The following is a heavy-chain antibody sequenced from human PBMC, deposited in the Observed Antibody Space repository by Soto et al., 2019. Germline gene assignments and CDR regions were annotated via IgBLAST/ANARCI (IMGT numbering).Heavy chain of an antibody. V-gene: IGHV3-7*01. CDR1: GFTFSHYW. CDR3: ARGESESDY. Sequence: EVQLVESGGGLVQPGGSLRLSCAASGFTFSHYWMTWVRQAPGKGLEWVANMKEDGSEKNYVDSVKGRFTISRDNAKNSLYLQMNSLRAEDTAMYYCARGESESDYWGQGTLVTVSS. D-gene: IGHD7-27*01. CDR2: MKEDGSEK. J-gene: IGHJ4*02.